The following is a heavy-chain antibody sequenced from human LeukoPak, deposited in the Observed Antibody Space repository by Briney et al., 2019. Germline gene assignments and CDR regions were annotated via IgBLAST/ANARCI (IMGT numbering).Heavy chain of an antibody. CDR3: ARGLTGTTYYYYGMDV. Sequence: SETLSLTCAVYGGSFSGYYWSWIRQPPGKGLEWIGEINHSGSTNYNPPLKSRVTISVDTSKNQFSLKLSSVTAADTAVYYCARGLTGTTYYYYGMDVWGQGTTVTVSS. CDR2: INHSGST. D-gene: IGHD1-7*01. J-gene: IGHJ6*02. V-gene: IGHV4-34*01. CDR1: GGSFSGYY.